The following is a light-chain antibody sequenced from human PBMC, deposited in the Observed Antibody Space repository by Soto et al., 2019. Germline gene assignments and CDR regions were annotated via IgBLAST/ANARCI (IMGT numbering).Light chain of an antibody. CDR3: QSYDSSLSGRNWV. CDR1: SSNIGAGYD. Sequence: QSVLTQPPSVSGAPGQRVTISCTGSSSNIGAGYDVHWYQQLPGTAPRLLIYGNNNRPSGVPDRFSGSKSGTSASLAITGLHAEDEADYYCQSYDSSLSGRNWVFGGGTKVTVL. CDR2: GNN. V-gene: IGLV1-40*01. J-gene: IGLJ3*02.